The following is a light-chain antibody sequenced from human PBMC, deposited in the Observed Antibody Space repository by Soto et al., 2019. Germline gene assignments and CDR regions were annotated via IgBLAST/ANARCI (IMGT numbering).Light chain of an antibody. V-gene: IGKV3-20*01. CDR1: QRVSAGS. J-gene: IGKJ4*01. CDR2: GTS. Sequence: EIVLTQSPGTLSLSPGERGTLSCGASQRVSAGSLAWYQQKPGQPPRLLIYGTSSRVTGIPDRFSGSESGTDFTLNINRLEPEDFAMYYCQHYGSSPGLTFGGGTKVEIK. CDR3: QHYGSSPGLT.